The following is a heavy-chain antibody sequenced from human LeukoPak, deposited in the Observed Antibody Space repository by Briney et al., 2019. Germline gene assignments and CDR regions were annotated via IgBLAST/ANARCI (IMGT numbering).Heavy chain of an antibody. J-gene: IGHJ6*02. CDR2: INHSGST. CDR1: GGSFSGYY. Sequence: SETLSLTCAVYGGSFSGYYWSWIRQPPGKGLEWIGEINHSGSTNYNPSLKSRVTISVDSSKNQFSLKLSSVTAADTAVYYCASLVDTAGSYYYYGMDVWGQGTTVTVSS. D-gene: IGHD5-18*01. V-gene: IGHV4-34*01. CDR3: ASLVDTAGSYYYYGMDV.